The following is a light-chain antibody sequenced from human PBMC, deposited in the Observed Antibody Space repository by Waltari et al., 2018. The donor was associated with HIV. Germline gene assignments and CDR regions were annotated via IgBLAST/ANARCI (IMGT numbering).Light chain of an antibody. J-gene: IGLJ3*02. Sequence: QSVLTQPPSVSAAPGQKVTISCSGGDSNIGNNYVSWYQHLPGTAPKLLIFDNKKRPSGIPDRFSGSKSGTSATLVITGLQTGDEADYYCGTWDSGLSGGRGVFGGGTKLTVL. V-gene: IGLV1-51*01. CDR3: GTWDSGLSGGRGV. CDR2: DNK. CDR1: DSNIGNNY.